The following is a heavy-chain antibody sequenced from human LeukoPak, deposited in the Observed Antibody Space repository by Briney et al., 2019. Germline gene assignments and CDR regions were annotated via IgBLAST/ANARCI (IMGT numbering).Heavy chain of an antibody. Sequence: GGSLRLSCAASGFTFSSYSMNWVRQAPGKGLEWVSSISSSSSYIYYADSVKGRFTISRDNAKNSLYLQMNSLRAEDTAVYYCARADIVVVPAATHYYHYGMDVWGKGTTVTASS. V-gene: IGHV3-21*01. J-gene: IGHJ6*04. CDR3: ARADIVVVPAATHYYHYGMDV. D-gene: IGHD2-2*01. CDR1: GFTFSSYS. CDR2: ISSSSSYI.